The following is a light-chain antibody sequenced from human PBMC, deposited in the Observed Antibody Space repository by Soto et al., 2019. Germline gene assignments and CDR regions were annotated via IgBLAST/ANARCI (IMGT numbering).Light chain of an antibody. Sequence: DIQMTQSPSTLSASVGDRVTITCRASQSISSWLTWYQEKAGQAPKLLIYKASIVESGVPSRFSGNGSGTEVPLTISSQQPDYSAPYCCQQCSYFATCGQGTRVEV. V-gene: IGKV1-5*03. CDR1: QSISSW. CDR2: KAS. J-gene: IGKJ1*01. CDR3: QQCSYFAT.